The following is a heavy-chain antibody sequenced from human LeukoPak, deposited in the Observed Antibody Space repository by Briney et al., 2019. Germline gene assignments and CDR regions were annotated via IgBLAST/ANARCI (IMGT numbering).Heavy chain of an antibody. CDR2: INSDGTVT. CDR1: GFTFSSYA. V-gene: IGHV3-64*02. D-gene: IGHD2-21*02. CDR3: ARSGGPSETASGFFDS. Sequence: GGSLRLSCAASGFTFSSYAMSWVRRAPGKGLEYVSAINSDGTVTFHADSVQDRFIISRDNSRNTVYLHLASLRPDDTAMYYCARSGGPSETASGFFDSWGQGTLVTVSP. J-gene: IGHJ4*03.